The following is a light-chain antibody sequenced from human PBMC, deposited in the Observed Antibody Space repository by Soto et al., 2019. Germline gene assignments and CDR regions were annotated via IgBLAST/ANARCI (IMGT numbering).Light chain of an antibody. CDR3: QQRQSYPLT. CDR1: QSISSN. J-gene: IGKJ4*01. Sequence: EIVMTQSPATLSVSPGERATLSCRASQSISSNLVWYQQKAGQAPRLLIYGASTRATGIPARFSGSGSGTEFTLTISSLQSEDFAVYYCQQRQSYPLTFGGGTKVEIK. V-gene: IGKV3-15*01. CDR2: GAS.